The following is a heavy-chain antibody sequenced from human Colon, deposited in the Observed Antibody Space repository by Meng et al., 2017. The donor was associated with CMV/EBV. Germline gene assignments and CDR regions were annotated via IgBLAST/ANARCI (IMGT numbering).Heavy chain of an antibody. CDR3: ARGRGSGSSDY. V-gene: IGHV3-74*01. CDR2: INSDGSRT. Sequence: GESLKISCAASGFTFSCYWMHWVRQAPEKGLVWVSRINSDGSRTNDADSVKGRFTISRDNAKKTLFLQMDSLRVEDTAVYYCARGRGSGSSDYWGQGTLVTVSS. J-gene: IGHJ4*02. CDR1: GFTFSCYW. D-gene: IGHD3-10*01.